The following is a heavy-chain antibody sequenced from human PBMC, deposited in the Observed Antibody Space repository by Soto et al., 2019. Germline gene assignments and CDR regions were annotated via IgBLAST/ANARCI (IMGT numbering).Heavy chain of an antibody. CDR3: ARGTAPYYYGSSGYYRLFDY. CDR1: GVTFSRYA. J-gene: IGHJ4*02. D-gene: IGHD3-22*01. CDR2: ISPIFGTA. V-gene: IGHV1-69*06. Sequence: SVKVSCKASGVTFSRYAISWVRQAPGQGLEWMGGISPIFGTADDTQKFQGRVTITADKTTSTAYMELSSLRSEDTAVYYCARGTAPYYYGSSGYYRLFDYWGQGTLVTVSS.